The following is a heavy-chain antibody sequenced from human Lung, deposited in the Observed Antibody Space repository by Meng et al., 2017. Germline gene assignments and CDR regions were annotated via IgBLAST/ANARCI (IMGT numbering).Heavy chain of an antibody. CDR2: IIDSGST. J-gene: IGHJ4*02. V-gene: IGHV4-34*02. CDR1: GWSFSGYY. CDR3: VRRTYSSGWYFDY. Sequence: QVQLQQWGAGLLKPSEALSLTCAVYGWSFSGYYWSWIRQPPGKGLEWIGEIIDSGSTNYNPSLKSRVTISVDTSKNQFSLRVTSVTAADRAVYYCVRRTYSSGWYFDYWGQGTLVTVSS. D-gene: IGHD6-19*01.